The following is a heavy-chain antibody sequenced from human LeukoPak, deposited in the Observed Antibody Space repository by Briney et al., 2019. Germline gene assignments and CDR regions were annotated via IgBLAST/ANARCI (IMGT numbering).Heavy chain of an antibody. V-gene: IGHV1-46*01. J-gene: IGHJ5*02. Sequence: ASVKVSCKASGYTFTSYYMHWVRQAPGQGLEWMGIINPSGGSTSYAQKFQGRVTMTRDMSTSTDYMELSSLRSEDTAVYYCARDNSVEDTAWWFDPWGQGALVTVSS. CDR1: GYTFTSYY. CDR3: ARDNSVEDTAWWFDP. CDR2: INPSGGST. D-gene: IGHD4-23*01.